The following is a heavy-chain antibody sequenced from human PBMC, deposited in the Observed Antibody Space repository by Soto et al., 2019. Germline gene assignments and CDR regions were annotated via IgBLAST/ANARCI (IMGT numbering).Heavy chain of an antibody. CDR2: INPNSGDT. D-gene: IGHD3-9*01. Sequence: ASVQVSCKASGYIFTGYHIHWLRQSPGRGLEWMGWINPNSGDTEYAQNFQGRVTMTRDTSFNLVYMEMSGLMSDDTAVYYCARDARGTRGFDEMDIWGQGTTVTVSS. CDR1: GYIFTGYH. J-gene: IGHJ6*02. V-gene: IGHV1-2*02. CDR3: ARDARGTRGFDEMDI.